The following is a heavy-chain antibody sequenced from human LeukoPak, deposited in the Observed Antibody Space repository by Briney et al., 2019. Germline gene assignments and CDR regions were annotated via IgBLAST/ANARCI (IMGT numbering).Heavy chain of an antibody. D-gene: IGHD2-2*01. CDR1: GYTFTSYG. CDR3: ARDWEDIVVVPAAPKCDY. CDR2: ISAYNGNT. Sequence: ASVKVSCKASGYTFTSYGISWVRQAPGQGLEWMGWISAYNGNTNYAQKLQGRVTMTTGTSTSTAYMELRSLRSDDTAVYYCARDWEDIVVVPAAPKCDYWGQGTLVTVSS. V-gene: IGHV1-18*04. J-gene: IGHJ4*02.